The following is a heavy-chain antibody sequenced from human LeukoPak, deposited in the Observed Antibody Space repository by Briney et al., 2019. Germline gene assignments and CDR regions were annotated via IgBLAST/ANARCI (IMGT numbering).Heavy chain of an antibody. J-gene: IGHJ3*02. CDR3: ARTYFDILTGYYKSFDAFDI. CDR2: ISGSGGST. CDR1: GFTFSSYG. D-gene: IGHD3-9*01. V-gene: IGHV3-23*01. Sequence: GGSLRLSCAASGFTFSSYGMSWVRQAPGKGLEWVSAISGSGGSTYYADSVKGRFTISRDNSKNTLYLQMNSLSAEDTAVYYCARTYFDILTGYYKSFDAFDIWGHGTMVTVSS.